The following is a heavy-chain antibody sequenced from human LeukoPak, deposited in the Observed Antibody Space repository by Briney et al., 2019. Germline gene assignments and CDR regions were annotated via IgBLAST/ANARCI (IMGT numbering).Heavy chain of an antibody. J-gene: IGHJ1*01. Sequence: ASVKVSCKASGYTFTSYDINWVRQAAGQGLEWMGWMNPNNSNTGYAQKFQGRITITRDTSINTTYMELSSLTSDDTAVYYCARAPEGYCSSARCSTAEYFQHWGQGTLVTVSS. CDR1: GYTFTSYD. V-gene: IGHV1-8*02. CDR3: ARAPEGYCSSARCSTAEYFQH. D-gene: IGHD2-2*01. CDR2: MNPNNSNT.